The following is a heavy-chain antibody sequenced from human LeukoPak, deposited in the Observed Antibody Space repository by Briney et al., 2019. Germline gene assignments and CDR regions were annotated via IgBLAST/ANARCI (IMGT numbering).Heavy chain of an antibody. D-gene: IGHD6-13*01. Sequence: SETLSLTCTVSGGSISSYYWSWIRQPAGKGLEWIGRIYTSGSTNYNPSLKSRVTMSVDTSKNQFSLKLSSVTAADTAVYYCAREGSSSWYASFDYWGQGTLVTVSS. V-gene: IGHV4-4*07. CDR3: AREGSSSWYASFDY. CDR2: IYTSGST. CDR1: GGSISSYY. J-gene: IGHJ4*02.